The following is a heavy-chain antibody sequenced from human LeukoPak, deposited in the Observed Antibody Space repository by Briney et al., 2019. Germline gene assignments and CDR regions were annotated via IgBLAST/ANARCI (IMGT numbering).Heavy chain of an antibody. D-gene: IGHD2-2*01. CDR1: GYTFTSYY. Sequence: ASVKVSCKASGYTFTSYYMHWVRQAPGQGLEWMGLINPSGGSTSYAQKFQGRVTMTRDTSTSTVYMELSSLRSEDTAVYYCARDRDADIVVVPAAILAYWGQGTLVTVSS. CDR2: INPSGGST. V-gene: IGHV1-46*01. CDR3: ARDRDADIVVVPAAILAY. J-gene: IGHJ4*02.